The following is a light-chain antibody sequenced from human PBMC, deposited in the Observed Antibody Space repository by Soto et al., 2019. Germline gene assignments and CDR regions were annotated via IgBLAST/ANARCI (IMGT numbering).Light chain of an antibody. CDR2: EDS. Sequence: QSALTQPASVSGSPGQSITISCTGTSSDFGFYNYVSWYQHHPGKAPKLMIYEDSNRPSGVSYRFSGSKSGNTASLTISGLQAEDEAVYYCSSYTTSSTPVLFGGGTKLTVL. CDR1: SSDFGFYNY. CDR3: SSYTTSSTPVL. J-gene: IGLJ2*01. V-gene: IGLV2-14*01.